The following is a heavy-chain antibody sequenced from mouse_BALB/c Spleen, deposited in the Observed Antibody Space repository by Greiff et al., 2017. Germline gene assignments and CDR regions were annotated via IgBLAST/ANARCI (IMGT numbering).Heavy chain of an antibody. CDR2: ISSGGST. V-gene: IGHV5-6-5*01. CDR3: ARRATRSYYFDY. D-gene: IGHD3-1*01. J-gene: IGHJ2*01. CDR1: GFTFSSYA. Sequence: EVKVVESGGGLVKPGGSLKLSCAASGFTFSSYAMSWVRQTPEKRLEWVASISSGGSTHYPDSVKGRFTISRDNARNILYLQMSSLRSEDTAMYYCARRATRSYYFDYWGQGTTLTVSS.